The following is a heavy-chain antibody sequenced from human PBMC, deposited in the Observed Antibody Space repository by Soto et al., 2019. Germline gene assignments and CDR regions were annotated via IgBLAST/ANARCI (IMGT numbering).Heavy chain of an antibody. CDR3: ARRGTTAGIDY. Sequence: PSETLSLTCNVSGASVSSSGYYWAWIRQPPGKGLEWLASIYYSGSTYYNPSIKSRVSISVESSKNQFSLRVNSVTAADTAVYYCARRGTTAGIDYWGQGTLVTVS. J-gene: IGHJ4*02. CDR1: GASVSSSGYY. D-gene: IGHD1-1*01. V-gene: IGHV4-39*01. CDR2: IYYSGST.